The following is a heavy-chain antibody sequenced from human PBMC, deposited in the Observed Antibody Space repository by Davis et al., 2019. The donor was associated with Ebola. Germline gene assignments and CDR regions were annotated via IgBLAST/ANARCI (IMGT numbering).Heavy chain of an antibody. CDR3: ARQSSSSWGDY. J-gene: IGHJ4*02. Sequence: MPSETLSLTCAVSGGSISSSSYYWGWIRQPPGKGLEWMGSIFRTGATSYNPSLKSRVTLFVDTSKNHFSLKLSSVTAADTAVYYCARQSSSSWGDYWGQGTLVTVSS. CDR1: GGSISSSSYY. V-gene: IGHV4-39*01. CDR2: IFRTGAT. D-gene: IGHD6-6*01.